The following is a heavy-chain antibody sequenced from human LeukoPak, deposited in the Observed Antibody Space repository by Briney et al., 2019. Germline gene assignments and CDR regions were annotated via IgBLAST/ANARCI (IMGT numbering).Heavy chain of an antibody. V-gene: IGHV3-23*01. CDR2: ITGGGDTT. D-gene: IGHD1-14*01. Sequence: GGSLRLSCEASGFAFRSYVMSWVRQAPGKGLEWVSTITGGGDTTYYADSVKGRFTISRDNSRNALYLQMSSLRAEDTAVYYCAKDQPLETTLDSWGQGTLVTVSS. CDR3: AKDQPLETTLDS. CDR1: GFAFRSYV. J-gene: IGHJ4*02.